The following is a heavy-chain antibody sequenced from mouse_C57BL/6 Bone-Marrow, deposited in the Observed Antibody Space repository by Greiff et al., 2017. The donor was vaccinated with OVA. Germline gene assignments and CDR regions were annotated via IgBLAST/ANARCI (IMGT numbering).Heavy chain of an antibody. V-gene: IGHV1-85*01. CDR2: IYPRDGST. CDR1: GYTFTSYD. J-gene: IGHJ3*01. CDR3: ARGGGYGYARFAY. Sequence: VMLVESGPELVKPGASVKLSCKASGYTFTSYDINWVKQRPGQGLEWIGWIYPRDGSTKYNEKFKGKATLTVDTSSSTAYMELHSLTSEDSAVYFCARGGGYGYARFAYWGQGTLVTVSA. D-gene: IGHD2-2*01.